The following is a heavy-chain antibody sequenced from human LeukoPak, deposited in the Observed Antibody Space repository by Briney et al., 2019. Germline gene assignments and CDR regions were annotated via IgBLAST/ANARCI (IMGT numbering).Heavy chain of an antibody. D-gene: IGHD3-22*01. J-gene: IGHJ4*02. CDR3: ARVYYDSSGYLLFDY. Sequence: PSETLSLTCAVYGGSFSGYYWSWIRQPPGKGLEWIGEINHSGSTNYNPSLKSRVTISVDTSKNQFSLKLSSVTAADTAAYYCARVYYDSSGYLLFDYWGQGTLVTVSS. CDR2: INHSGST. V-gene: IGHV4-34*01. CDR1: GGSFSGYY.